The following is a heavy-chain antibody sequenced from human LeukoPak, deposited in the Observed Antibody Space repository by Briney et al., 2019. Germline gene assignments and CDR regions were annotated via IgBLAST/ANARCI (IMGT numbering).Heavy chain of an antibody. D-gene: IGHD3-22*01. CDR1: GYTLTELS. CDR3: ATGPLHYYDSSGYGYFDY. Sequence: ASVKVSCKVSGYTLTELSMHWVRQAPGKRLEWMGGFDPEDGETIYAQKFQGRVTMTEDTSTDTAYMELSSLRSEDTAVYYCATGPLHYYDSSGYGYFDYWGQGTLVTVSS. V-gene: IGHV1-24*01. J-gene: IGHJ4*02. CDR2: FDPEDGET.